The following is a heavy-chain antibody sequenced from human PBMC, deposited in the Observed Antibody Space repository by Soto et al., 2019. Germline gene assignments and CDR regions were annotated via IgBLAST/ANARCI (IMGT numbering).Heavy chain of an antibody. CDR3: AGDPLSAQTAAGYYYYYMDV. Sequence: GGSLRLSCAASGFTFSSYGMHWVRQAPGKGLEWVAVIRYDGSNKYYADSVKGRFTISRDNSKNTLYLQMNSLRAEDTAVYYCAGDPLSAQTAAGYYYYYMDVWGKGTTVTVSS. CDR2: IRYDGSNK. CDR1: GFTFSSYG. D-gene: IGHD6-13*01. J-gene: IGHJ6*03. V-gene: IGHV3-33*01.